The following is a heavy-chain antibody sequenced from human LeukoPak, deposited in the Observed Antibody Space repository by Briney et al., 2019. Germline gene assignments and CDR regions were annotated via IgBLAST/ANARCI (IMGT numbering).Heavy chain of an antibody. CDR2: INPNSGGT. Sequence: ASVKVSCKASGYTFTGYYMHWVRQAPGQGLEWMGRINPNSGGTNYAQKVQGTATMTRDTSISTAYMELSRLRSDDTAVYYCARDPVGYYYDSSGLFDYWGQGTLVTVSS. CDR3: ARDPVGYYYDSSGLFDY. V-gene: IGHV1-2*06. D-gene: IGHD3-22*01. CDR1: GYTFTGYY. J-gene: IGHJ4*02.